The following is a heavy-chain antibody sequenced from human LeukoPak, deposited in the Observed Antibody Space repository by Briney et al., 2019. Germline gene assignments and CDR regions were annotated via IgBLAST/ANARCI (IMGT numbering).Heavy chain of an antibody. V-gene: IGHV3-21*06. CDR3: VRDFRFLDDY. D-gene: IGHD3-3*01. CDR1: GFTFSSYS. Sequence: GGSLRLSCAASGFTFSSYSMNWVRQAPRKGLEWVSSISSSSSYIYYADSVKGRFTISRDNAKNSLYLQMNSVRAEDTAVYYCVRDFRFLDDYWGQGTLVSVSS. CDR2: ISSSSSYI. J-gene: IGHJ4*02.